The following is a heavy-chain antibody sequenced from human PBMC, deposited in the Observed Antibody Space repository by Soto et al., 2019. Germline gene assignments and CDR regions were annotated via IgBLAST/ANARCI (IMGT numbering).Heavy chain of an antibody. D-gene: IGHD3-10*01. J-gene: IGHJ5*02. CDR3: ARRARVLLWFGEAEYWFDP. CDR1: GGSISSSSYY. CDR2: IYYSGST. Sequence: SGTLSLTCTVSGGSISSSSYYWGWIRQPPGKGLEWIGSIYYSGSTYYNPSLKSRVTISVDTSKNQFSLKLSSVTAADTAVYYCARRARVLLWFGEAEYWFDPWGQGTLVTVS. V-gene: IGHV4-39*01.